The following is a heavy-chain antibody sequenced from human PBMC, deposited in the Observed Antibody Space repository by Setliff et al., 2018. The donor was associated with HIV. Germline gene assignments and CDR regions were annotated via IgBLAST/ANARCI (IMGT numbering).Heavy chain of an antibody. CDR1: GGSISDFY. CDR2: VHTSGSS. V-gene: IGHV4-4*08. CDR3: VRGGTGWLRGLFDY. D-gene: IGHD5-12*01. Sequence: ETLSLTCDVSGGSISDFYWSWIRQSPRWGLEWIGYVHTSGSSNYNLSLKSRATISVDTSTNQFSLKLTSLTAADTAVYYCVRGGTGWLRGLFDYWGRGILVTVSS. J-gene: IGHJ4*02.